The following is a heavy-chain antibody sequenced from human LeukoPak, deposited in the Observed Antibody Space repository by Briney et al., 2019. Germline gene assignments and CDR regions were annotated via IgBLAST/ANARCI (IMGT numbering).Heavy chain of an antibody. J-gene: IGHJ4*02. CDR3: AKSGGYGLIDY. V-gene: IGHV4-39*01. D-gene: IGHD1-26*01. CDR2: IYDSGST. Sequence: TSETLSLTCTVSGASISGSGYYWGWIRQPPGKGLEWIGNIYDSGSTYYNASLQSRVTISIDTSKNQFSLRLSSVTAADTAMYYCAKSGGYGLIDYWGQGTLVTVSS. CDR1: GASISGSGYY.